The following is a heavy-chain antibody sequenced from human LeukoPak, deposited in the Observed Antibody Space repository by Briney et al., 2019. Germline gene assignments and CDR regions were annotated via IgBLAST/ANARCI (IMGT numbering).Heavy chain of an antibody. CDR1: GYTFIDYD. CDR2: INPKSGGT. J-gene: IGHJ5*02. Sequence: ASVRVSCKASGYTFIDYDIHWVRQAPGQGLEWMGRINPKSGGTDLAQNFLGRVTMTRDTSIRTAYMELSSLRSDDTAVYYCARDPFYCRSLSCYRFDPWGQGTLVTVSS. V-gene: IGHV1-2*06. CDR3: ARDPFYCRSLSCYRFDP. D-gene: IGHD2-2*02.